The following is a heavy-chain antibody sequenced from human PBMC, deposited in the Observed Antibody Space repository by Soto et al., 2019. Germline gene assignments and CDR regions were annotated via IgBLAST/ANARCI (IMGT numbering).Heavy chain of an antibody. CDR2: IYYSGST. J-gene: IGHJ6*03. Sequence: SETLSLTCTVSGGSISSYYWSWIRQPPGKGLEWIGYIYYSGSTNYNPSLKSRVTISVDTSKNQFSLKLSSVTAADTAVYYCAGGGYCSGGSCLGGFYYYYYMDVWGKGTTVTVSS. D-gene: IGHD2-15*01. V-gene: IGHV4-59*01. CDR3: AGGGYCSGGSCLGGFYYYYYMDV. CDR1: GGSISSYY.